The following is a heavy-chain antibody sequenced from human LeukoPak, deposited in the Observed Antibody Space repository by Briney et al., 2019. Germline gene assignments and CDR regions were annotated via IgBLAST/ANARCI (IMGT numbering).Heavy chain of an antibody. CDR2: IYTSGST. J-gene: IGHJ4*02. CDR1: GGSISGYY. D-gene: IGHD6-19*01. Sequence: SETLCLSCAVSGGSISGYYWSWIRQPAGKGLEWNGRIYTSGSTNYTPSLKSRVPMSVDTSKNQFSLKLTSVTAADTAVYYCARGPYTSRYFSFDYWGLGTLVTVSP. V-gene: IGHV4-4*07. CDR3: ARGPYTSRYFSFDY.